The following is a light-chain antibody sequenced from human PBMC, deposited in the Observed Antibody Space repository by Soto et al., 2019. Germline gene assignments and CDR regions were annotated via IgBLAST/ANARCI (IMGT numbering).Light chain of an antibody. V-gene: IGLV2-14*03. CDR2: DVS. Sequence: QSALTQPASVSGSPGQLITISCTGTSSDVGGYNYVSWYQHHPGEAPKLMIFDVSNRPSGVSNRFSGSKSANTASLTISGLQAEDEADYYCSSYTSSSTPYVFGTGTKLTVL. CDR3: SSYTSSSTPYV. CDR1: SSDVGGYNY. J-gene: IGLJ1*01.